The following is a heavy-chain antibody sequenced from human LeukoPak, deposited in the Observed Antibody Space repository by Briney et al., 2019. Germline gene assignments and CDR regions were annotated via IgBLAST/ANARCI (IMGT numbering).Heavy chain of an antibody. D-gene: IGHD6-19*01. J-gene: IGHJ4*02. CDR3: ARVAVAGTRCFDY. CDR1: GYTFTGYY. Sequence: ASVKLSCKASGYTFTGYYMHWVRQAPGQGLEWMGWINPNSGGTNYAQKFQGRVTMTRDTSISTAYMELSRLRSDDTAVYYCARVAVAGTRCFDYWGQGTLVTVSS. CDR2: INPNSGGT. V-gene: IGHV1-2*02.